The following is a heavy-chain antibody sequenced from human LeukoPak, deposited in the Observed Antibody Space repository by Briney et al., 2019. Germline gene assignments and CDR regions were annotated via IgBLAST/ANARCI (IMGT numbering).Heavy chain of an antibody. CDR3: AREGYYFDY. V-gene: IGHV6-1*01. CDR1: GDSVSSNSVA. CDR2: TYYRSKWYN. J-gene: IGHJ4*02. Sequence: SQTLSLTSAISGDSVSSNSVAWTWIRQSPSRGLEWLGKTYYRSKWYNDYAVSVKSRITINPDTSKNQFSLQLNSVTPEDTAVYYCAREGYYFDYWGQGTLVTVSS.